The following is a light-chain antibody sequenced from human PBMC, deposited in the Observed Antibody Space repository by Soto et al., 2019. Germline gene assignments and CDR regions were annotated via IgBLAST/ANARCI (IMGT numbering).Light chain of an antibody. CDR3: QHYNSYSEA. CDR1: QSIVKA. Sequence: IQVTQAPSSLSASVVCRVKIMYRASQSIVKALGWYQQKPGKPPKVLIYKASTLKNGVPSRFSGSGSGTEFTLTISSLQPDDFATYYCQHYNSYSEAFGQGTKVDIK. CDR2: KAS. J-gene: IGKJ1*01. V-gene: IGKV1-5*03.